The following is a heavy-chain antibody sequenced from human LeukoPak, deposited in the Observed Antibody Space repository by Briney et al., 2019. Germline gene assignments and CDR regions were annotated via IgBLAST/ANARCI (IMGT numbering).Heavy chain of an antibody. CDR3: ARSDYHGSGSHTVFDAFDI. CDR2: IDDSGNT. Sequence: ASETLSLTCTVSGGSISSYYWSWIRRPPGKGLEWIGYIDDSGNTDYNPSLKSQVTISVDRSKNQLSLKLSFVTAADTAVYYCARSDYHGSGSHTVFDAFDIWGQGTRVTVSS. CDR1: GGSISSYY. J-gene: IGHJ3*02. D-gene: IGHD3-10*01. V-gene: IGHV4-59*01.